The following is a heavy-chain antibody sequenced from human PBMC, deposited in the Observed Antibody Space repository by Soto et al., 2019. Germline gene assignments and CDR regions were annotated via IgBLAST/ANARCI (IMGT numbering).Heavy chain of an antibody. CDR2: IYYSGST. Sequence: SETLSLTCTVSGGSISSYYWSWIRQPPGKGLEWIGFIYYSGSTNYNPSLKSRVTISVDTSKNQFSLKLSSVTAADTAVYYCATSVAGPYYFDYWGQGTLVTVSS. V-gene: IGHV4-59*01. CDR3: ATSVAGPYYFDY. J-gene: IGHJ4*02. CDR1: GGSISSYY. D-gene: IGHD6-19*01.